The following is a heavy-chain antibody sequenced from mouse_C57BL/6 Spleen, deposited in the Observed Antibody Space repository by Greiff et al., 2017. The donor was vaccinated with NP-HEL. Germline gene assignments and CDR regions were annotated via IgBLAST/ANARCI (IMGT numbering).Heavy chain of an antibody. CDR2: IYPGDGDT. J-gene: IGHJ2*01. CDR3: ARRVSFATVVVEDYLDY. Sequence: QVQLQQSGPELVKPGASVKISCKASGYAFSSSWMNWVKQRPGKGLEWIGRIYPGDGDTNYNGKFKGKATLTADKSSSTAYMQLSSLTSEDSAVYFCARRVSFATVVVEDYLDYWGQGTTLTVSS. D-gene: IGHD1-1*01. V-gene: IGHV1-82*01. CDR1: GYAFSSSW.